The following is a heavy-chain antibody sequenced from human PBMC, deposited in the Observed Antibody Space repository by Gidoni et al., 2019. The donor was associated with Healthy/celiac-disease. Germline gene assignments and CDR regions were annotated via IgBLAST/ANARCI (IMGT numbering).Heavy chain of an antibody. J-gene: IGHJ4*02. CDR3: ARDRHYDFWSGSDFDY. CDR2: IKQDGSEK. CDR1: GFTFSSYW. Sequence: EVQLVESGGGLVQPGGSLRLSCAASGFTFSSYWMRWVRQAPGKGLEWVANIKQDGSEKYYVDSVKGRFTISRDNAKNSLYLQMNSLRAEDTAVYYCARDRHYDFWSGSDFDYWGQGTLVTVSS. D-gene: IGHD3-3*01. V-gene: IGHV3-7*03.